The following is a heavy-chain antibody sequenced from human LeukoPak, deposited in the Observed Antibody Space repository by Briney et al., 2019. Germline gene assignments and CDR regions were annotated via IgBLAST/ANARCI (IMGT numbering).Heavy chain of an antibody. CDR3: ARESTAFDY. Sequence: ASVKVSCKASGYTFTSYAMHWVRQAPGQGLEWMGLINPTGGSTSYAQQFQGRISMSRDTSTSTVYMEMSSLTSEDTPLYYCARESTAFDYWGQGTLVTVSS. V-gene: IGHV1-46*01. J-gene: IGHJ4*02. CDR2: INPTGGST. CDR1: GYTFTSYA.